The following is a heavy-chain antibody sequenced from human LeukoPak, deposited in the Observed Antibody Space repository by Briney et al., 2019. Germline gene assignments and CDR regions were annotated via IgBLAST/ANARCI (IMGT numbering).Heavy chain of an antibody. CDR2: ITGTAYKT. D-gene: IGHD3-9*01. J-gene: IGHJ5*02. CDR3: AKNLRGNYDTLTAFDP. CDR1: GFIFSNYA. Sequence: GGSLRLSYAASGFIFSNYAMAWVRQAPRKGLEWVSAITGTAYKTYYADSVKGRFTISRDNSKNTLYLQMNTLRAEDTAIYYCAKNLRGNYDTLTAFDPWGPGTLVTVSS. V-gene: IGHV3-23*01.